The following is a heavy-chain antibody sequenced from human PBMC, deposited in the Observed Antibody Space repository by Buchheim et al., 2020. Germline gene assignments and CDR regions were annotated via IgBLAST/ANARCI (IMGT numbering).Heavy chain of an antibody. CDR1: GFTFSSYA. V-gene: IGHV3-23*01. CDR2: ISGSGGST. D-gene: IGHD3-9*01. J-gene: IGHJ6*02. Sequence: EVQLLESGGGLVQPGGSLRLSCAASGFTFSSYAMSWVRQAPGKGLEWVSAISGSGGSTYYADSVKGRFTISRDNAKNSLYLQMNSLRAEDTAVYYCARSRGNFDWLSNYYYYGMDVWGQGTT. CDR3: ARSRGNFDWLSNYYYYGMDV.